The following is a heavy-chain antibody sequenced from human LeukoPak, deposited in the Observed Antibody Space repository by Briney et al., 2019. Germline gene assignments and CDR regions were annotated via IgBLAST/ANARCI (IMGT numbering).Heavy chain of an antibody. CDR3: ARDAWGSGYPNFDY. V-gene: IGHV1-3*01. CDR1: EYTFTDYA. D-gene: IGHD3-22*01. CDR2: INAGNGNT. J-gene: IGHJ4*02. Sequence: ASVKVSCKASEYTFTDYAINWVRQAPGQRLEWMGWINAGNGNTRYSQRFQGRVTITRDTSASTAYMELSSLRSEDTAVYYCARDAWGSGYPNFDYWGQGTLVTVSS.